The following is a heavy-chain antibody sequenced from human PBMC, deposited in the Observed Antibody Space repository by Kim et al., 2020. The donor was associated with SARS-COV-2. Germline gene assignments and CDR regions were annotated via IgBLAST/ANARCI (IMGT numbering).Heavy chain of an antibody. D-gene: IGHD1-26*01. V-gene: IGHV3-30*01. J-gene: IGHJ5*02. CDR3: ARAYSGSHYSWVDP. Sequence: AGSGKGRFTISRDNSKNTLYLQMNSLGAEDTAGYYCARAYSGSHYSWVDPWGQGTLVPVSS.